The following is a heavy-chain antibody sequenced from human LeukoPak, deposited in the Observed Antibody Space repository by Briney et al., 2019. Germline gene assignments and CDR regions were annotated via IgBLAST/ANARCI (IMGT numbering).Heavy chain of an antibody. V-gene: IGHV3-30*04. CDR2: IPYDGNNK. Sequence: GGSLRLSCAASGFTFSDYAMQWVRQAPGRGLEWVAVIPYDGNNKKYADSVKGRFTISRDNSKNTLYLQMNSLRSEDTAVYYCARESGISGGYSYGLWGQGTLVTVSS. D-gene: IGHD5-18*01. J-gene: IGHJ4*02. CDR1: GFTFSDYA. CDR3: ARESGISGGYSYGL.